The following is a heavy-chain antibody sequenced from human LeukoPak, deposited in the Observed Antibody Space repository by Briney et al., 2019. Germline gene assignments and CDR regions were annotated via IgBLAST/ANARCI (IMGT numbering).Heavy chain of an antibody. CDR1: GFTFDDYG. Sequence: GGSLRLSCAASGFTFDDYGMSWVRQAPGKGLEWVSGINWNGSSTGYADSVKGRFTISRDNAKNSLYLQMNSLRAEDTAVYYCAREFYDSSGYYYYYYYMDVWGKGTTVTVSS. CDR2: INWNGSST. CDR3: AREFYDSSGYYYYYYYMDV. D-gene: IGHD3-22*01. J-gene: IGHJ6*03. V-gene: IGHV3-20*04.